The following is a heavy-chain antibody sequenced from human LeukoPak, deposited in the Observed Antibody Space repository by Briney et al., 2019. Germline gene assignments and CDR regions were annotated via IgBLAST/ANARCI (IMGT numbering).Heavy chain of an antibody. Sequence: SETLSLTCTVSGGSTTNYFWTWIRQPAGKGLELVGGLHSTGNRHYNPSLKSRVTMSVDTSKNHFSLNLSSATAADTALYYCARYYCRGISCYTWIDYWGQGTLVTVSS. J-gene: IGHJ4*02. CDR3: ARYYCRGISCYTWIDY. V-gene: IGHV4-4*07. D-gene: IGHD2-2*02. CDR1: GGSTTNYF. CDR2: LHSTGNR.